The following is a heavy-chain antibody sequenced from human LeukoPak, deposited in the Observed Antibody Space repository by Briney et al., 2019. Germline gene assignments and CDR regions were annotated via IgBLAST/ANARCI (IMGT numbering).Heavy chain of an antibody. CDR1: GFTFSRYW. Sequence: GGFLRFSFAASGFTFSRYWMHWFRKAPGKGLVWVSRIISDGRSPSYADSVKGRFTISRASAKTTLTLQMNSLRAEATAGINFAIYTGTNLSPYTWGQGALVTVAS. J-gene: IGHJ5*02. CDR3: AIYTGTNLSPYT. D-gene: IGHD1-1*01. CDR2: IISDGRSP. V-gene: IGHV3-74*01.